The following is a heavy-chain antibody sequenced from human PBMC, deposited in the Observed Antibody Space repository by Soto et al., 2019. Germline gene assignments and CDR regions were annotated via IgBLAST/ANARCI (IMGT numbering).Heavy chain of an antibody. CDR1: GFTFSSYA. J-gene: IGHJ4*02. Sequence: PGGSLRLSCAASGFTFSSYAMSWVRQAPGKGLEWVSVISGSAGSTYYADSVKGRFTISRDNSKNTLYLQMNSLRAEDTAVYYCAKDSPVGVYYGSGNTHWGQGTLVTVSS. CDR2: ISGSAGST. CDR3: AKDSPVGVYYGSGNTH. V-gene: IGHV3-23*01. D-gene: IGHD3-10*01.